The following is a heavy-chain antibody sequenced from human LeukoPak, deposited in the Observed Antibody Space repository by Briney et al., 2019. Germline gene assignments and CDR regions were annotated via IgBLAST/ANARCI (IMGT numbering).Heavy chain of an antibody. CDR2: INHSGST. Sequence: SETLSLTCTVSGGSVSSGSYYWSWIRQPPGKGLEWIGEINHSGSTNYNPSLKSRVTISVDTSKNQFSLKLSSVTAADTAVYYCARGGRARTAMVPLDYWGQGTLVTVSS. CDR3: ARGGRARTAMVPLDY. D-gene: IGHD5-18*01. CDR1: GGSVSSGSYY. J-gene: IGHJ4*02. V-gene: IGHV4-61*01.